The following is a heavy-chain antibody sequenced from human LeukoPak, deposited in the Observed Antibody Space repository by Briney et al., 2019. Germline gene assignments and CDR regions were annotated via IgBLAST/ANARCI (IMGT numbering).Heavy chain of an antibody. V-gene: IGHV1-46*01. D-gene: IGHD3-3*01. J-gene: IGHJ4*02. Sequence: ASVKVSCKASGYTFTSYYIHWVRQAPGQGLEWMGIINPTSGSTTYAQRFRGRVTMTRDMSTATVYLELRSLRSDDTAVYYCARPYDFWSGYYINWGQGTLVTVSS. CDR3: ARPYDFWSGYYIN. CDR2: INPTSGST. CDR1: GYTFTSYY.